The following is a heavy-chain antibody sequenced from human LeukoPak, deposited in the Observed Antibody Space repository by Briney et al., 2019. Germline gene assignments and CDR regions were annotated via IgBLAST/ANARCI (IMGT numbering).Heavy chain of an antibody. D-gene: IGHD4-17*01. J-gene: IGHJ4*02. V-gene: IGHV4-31*03. CDR3: ARGAYYGDYDGSEFDY. CDR1: GGFISSGGYY. CDR2: IYYSGST. Sequence: SQTLSLTCTVSGGFISSGGYYWSWIRQHPGKGLEWIGYIYYSGSTYYNPSLKSRVTISVDTSKNQFSLKLSSVTAADTAVYYCARGAYYGDYDGSEFDYWGQGTLVTVSS.